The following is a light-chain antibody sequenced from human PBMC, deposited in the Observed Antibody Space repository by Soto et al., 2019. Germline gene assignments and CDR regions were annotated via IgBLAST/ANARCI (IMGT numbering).Light chain of an antibody. CDR2: AAS. CDR1: QTITTS. J-gene: IGKJ2*01. CDR3: QQSYSTPYT. V-gene: IGKV1-39*01. Sequence: DIQMTQSPSSRSASVGDRVTITCRASQTITTSLNWYQQKPGKAPKLLIYAASSLQSGVPSRFSGSGSGTDFTLTIISLQSEDSATYYCQQSYSTPYTFGQGTKLEIK.